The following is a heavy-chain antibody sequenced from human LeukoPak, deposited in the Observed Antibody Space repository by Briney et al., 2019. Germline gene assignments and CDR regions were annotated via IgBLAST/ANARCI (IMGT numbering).Heavy chain of an antibody. CDR1: GFTFSSYG. CDR2: ISYDGSNK. D-gene: IGHD6-13*01. V-gene: IGHV3-30*18. J-gene: IGHJ3*02. Sequence: PGGSPRLSCAASGFTFSSYGMHWVRQAPGKGLEWVAVISYDGSNKYYADSVKGRFTISRDNSKNTLYLQMNSLRAEDTAVYYCAKASSSKRSSSRPGGAFDIWGQGTMVTVSS. CDR3: AKASSSKRSSSRPGGAFDI.